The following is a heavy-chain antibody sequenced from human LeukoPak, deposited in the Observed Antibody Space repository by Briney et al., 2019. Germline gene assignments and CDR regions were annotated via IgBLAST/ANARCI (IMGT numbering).Heavy chain of an antibody. V-gene: IGHV3-21*04. CDR2: ISSGSSFQ. J-gene: IGHJ4*02. CDR1: GFDFSIYA. D-gene: IGHD5-12*01. CDR3: AKGGYDYIEVAYFDF. Sequence: GGSLRLSCAASGFDFSIYAIDWVRQAPGRGLEWVSSISSGSSFQNYADSVKGRFTISRDNAKNSVYLQMNRLRAEDTAVYYCAKGGYDYIEVAYFDFWGQGTLVTVSS.